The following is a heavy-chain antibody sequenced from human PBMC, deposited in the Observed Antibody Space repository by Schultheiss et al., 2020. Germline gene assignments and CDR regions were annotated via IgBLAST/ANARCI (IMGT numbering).Heavy chain of an antibody. D-gene: IGHD1-26*01. J-gene: IGHJ4*02. Sequence: SETLSLTCTVSGGSISSSSYYWGWIRQPPGKGLEWIGEINHSGSTNYNPSLKSRVTISVDTSKNQFSLKLSSVTAADTALYYCAREDIVGATTADYWGQGTLVTVSS. CDR2: INHSGST. CDR3: AREDIVGATTADY. V-gene: IGHV4-39*07. CDR1: GGSISSSSYY.